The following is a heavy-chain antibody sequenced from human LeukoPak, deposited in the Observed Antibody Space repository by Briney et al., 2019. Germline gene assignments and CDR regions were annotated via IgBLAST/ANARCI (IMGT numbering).Heavy chain of an antibody. V-gene: IGHV3-33*06. Sequence: GRSLRLSCAASGFTFSSCGMHWVRQAPGKGLEWVAVILSDGSKEFYTDSVKGRFTISRDNSKNTLYLQMNSLRAEDTAVYYCAKVPVYYDSTYFDYWGQGTLVTVSS. CDR3: AKVPVYYDSTYFDY. D-gene: IGHD3-22*01. J-gene: IGHJ4*02. CDR1: GFTFSSCG. CDR2: ILSDGSKE.